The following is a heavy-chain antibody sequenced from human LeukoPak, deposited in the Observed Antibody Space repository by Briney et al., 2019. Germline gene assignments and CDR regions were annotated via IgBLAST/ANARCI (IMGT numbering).Heavy chain of an antibody. D-gene: IGHD1-20*01. V-gene: IGHV3-21*01. J-gene: IGHJ4*02. CDR1: GFTFSSYS. CDR3: ATDRGLTGTNFDY. Sequence: GGSLRLSCAASGFTFSSYSMNWVRQAPGKGLEWVSSISSSSSYIYYADSVKGRFTISRDNAKNSLYLQMNSLRAEDTAVYYCATDRGLTGTNFDYWGQGTLVAVSS. CDR2: ISSSSSYI.